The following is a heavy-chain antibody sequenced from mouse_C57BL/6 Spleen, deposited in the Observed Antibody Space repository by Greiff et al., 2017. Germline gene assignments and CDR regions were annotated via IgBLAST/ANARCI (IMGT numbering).Heavy chain of an antibody. V-gene: IGHV5-17*01. CDR1: GFTFSDYG. D-gene: IGHD1-1*01. Sequence: EVMLVESGGGLVKPGGSLKLSCAASGFTFSDYGMHWVRQAPEKGLEWVAYLSSGSSTIYYADTVKGRFTISRDNAKNTLFLQMTSLRSEDTAMYYCARLGYYGSSRYFDVWGTGTTVTVSS. J-gene: IGHJ1*03. CDR2: LSSGSSTI. CDR3: ARLGYYGSSRYFDV.